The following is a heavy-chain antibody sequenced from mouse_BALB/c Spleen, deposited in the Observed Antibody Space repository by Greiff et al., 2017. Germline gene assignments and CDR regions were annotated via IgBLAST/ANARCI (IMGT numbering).Heavy chain of an antibody. CDR1: GYAFTNYL. CDR3: ARDGYYYAMDY. D-gene: IGHD2-3*01. J-gene: IGHJ4*01. CDR2: IDPGSGGT. Sequence: VQLQQSGAELVRPGTSVKVSCKASGYAFTNYLIEWVKQRPGQGLEWIGVIDPGSGGTNYNEKFKGKATLTADKSSSTAYMQLSSLTSDDSAVYFCARDGYYYAMDYWGQGTSVTVSS. V-gene: IGHV1-54*01.